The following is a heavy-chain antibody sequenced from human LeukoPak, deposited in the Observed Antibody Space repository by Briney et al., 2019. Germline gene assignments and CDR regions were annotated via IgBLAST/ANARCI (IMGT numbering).Heavy chain of an antibody. D-gene: IGHD2-15*01. V-gene: IGHV4-4*02. CDR2: ISLAGQT. J-gene: IGHJ4*02. CDR1: GGSISGTNW. CDR3: SRESGPFCHYGY. Sequence: RPSGTLSLTCGVSGGSISGTNWWSGVRQPPGQGLEWIGEISLAGQTNYNPSLNGRVTMSLDKSSNQLSLHLTSVTAADTATYFCSRESGPFCHYGYWGQGTLVIVSS.